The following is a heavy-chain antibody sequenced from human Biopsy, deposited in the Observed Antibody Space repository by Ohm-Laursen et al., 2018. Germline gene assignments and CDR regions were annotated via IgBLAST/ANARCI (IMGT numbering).Heavy chain of an antibody. J-gene: IGHJ6*02. CDR3: ARMDCSGGSCHYYSYGMDV. V-gene: IGHV4-4*09. Sequence: SDTLSLTCTVSGGSFTGHYWTWIRQPPGKGLEGIGNIHHSGSTKYNPSLKSRLTISVDTSKNQFSLKLSSVTAADTAVYYCARMDCSGGSCHYYSYGMDVWGQGTTVTVSS. CDR1: GGSFTGHY. CDR2: IHHSGST. D-gene: IGHD2-15*01.